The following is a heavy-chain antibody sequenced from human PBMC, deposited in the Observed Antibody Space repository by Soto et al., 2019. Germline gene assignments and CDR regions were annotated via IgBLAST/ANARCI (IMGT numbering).Heavy chain of an antibody. V-gene: IGHV1-3*04. J-gene: IGHJ4*02. Sequence: QVQLVQSGAEVKKPGASVKVSCKASGYTFTSYAMHWVRQAPGQRLEWMGWINTGNGNTKYSQKFQGRVTITRDTSASTAYMELSSLRSEDTAVYYCARGAGSSWPYYFEYWGQGTLVTVSS. CDR2: INTGNGNT. CDR3: ARGAGSSWPYYFEY. CDR1: GYTFTSYA. D-gene: IGHD6-13*01.